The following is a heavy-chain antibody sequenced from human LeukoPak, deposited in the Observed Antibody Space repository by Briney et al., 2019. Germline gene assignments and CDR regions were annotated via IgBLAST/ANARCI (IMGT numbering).Heavy chain of an antibody. J-gene: IGHJ4*02. V-gene: IGHV3-23*01. CDR1: GFTFSSYA. CDR3: AKGAHLYYHDSSGYYYHPFDY. CDR2: ISGSGGST. Sequence: PGGSLRLSCAASGFTFSSYAMSWVRQAPGKGLEWVSAISGSGGSTYYADSVKGRFTISRDNSKNTLYLQMNSLRAEDTAVYYCAKGAHLYYHDSSGYYYHPFDYWGQGTLVTVSS. D-gene: IGHD3-22*01.